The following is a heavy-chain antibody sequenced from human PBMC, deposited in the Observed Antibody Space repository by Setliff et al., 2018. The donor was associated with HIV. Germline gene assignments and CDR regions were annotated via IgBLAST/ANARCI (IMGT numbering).Heavy chain of an antibody. CDR3: ARDLYPLTTRYSFDY. J-gene: IGHJ4*02. D-gene: IGHD4-17*01. CDR2: ISGRGTNT. Sequence: GGSLRLSCAASGFTFSNFAINWVRQAPGKGLEWVSTISGRGTNTYYADSVKGRFTISRDNSKNTLYLQMNSLRAEDTAVYYCARDLYPLTTRYSFDYWGQGTLVTVSS. CDR1: GFTFSNFA. V-gene: IGHV3-23*01.